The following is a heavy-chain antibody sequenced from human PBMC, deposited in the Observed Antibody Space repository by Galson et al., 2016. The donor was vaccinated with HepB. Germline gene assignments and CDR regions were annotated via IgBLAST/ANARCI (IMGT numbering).Heavy chain of an antibody. J-gene: IGHJ6*03. CDR3: ATSGGSGYYYCIDV. V-gene: IGHV4-59*12. CDR2: MYYSGSI. CDR1: GGSISSYY. Sequence: TCAVSGGSISSYYWSWIRQPPGKGLEWIGYMYYSGSINYNPSLKSRVTMSLDLSNNQFSLNLSSVTAADTAVYYCATSGGSGYYYCIDVWGKGTTVTVSS. D-gene: IGHD1-26*01.